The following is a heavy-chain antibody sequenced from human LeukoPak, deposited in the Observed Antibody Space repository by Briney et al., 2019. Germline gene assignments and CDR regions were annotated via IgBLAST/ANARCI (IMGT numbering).Heavy chain of an antibody. D-gene: IGHD3-3*01. Sequence: SETLSLTCTVSGGSISSSSYYWGWIRQPPGKGLEWIGSIYYSGSTYYNPSLKGRVTISVDTSENQFSLKLSSVTAADTAVYYCASRYYDFWSGYPQPDAFDIWGQGTMVTVSS. J-gene: IGHJ3*02. CDR1: GGSISSSSYY. CDR2: IYYSGST. V-gene: IGHV4-39*01. CDR3: ASRYYDFWSGYPQPDAFDI.